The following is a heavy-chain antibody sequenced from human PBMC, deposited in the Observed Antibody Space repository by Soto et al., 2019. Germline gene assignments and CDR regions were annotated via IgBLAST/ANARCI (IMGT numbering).Heavy chain of an antibody. J-gene: IGHJ5*02. CDR2: IYWDDDK. Sequence: QITLKESGPMLMKPTQTLTLTCTFSGFSLSTNGEGVGWIRQPPGKALEWLALIYWDDDKRYSPSLRSRLTIAKDTSKNQVVLTMTNVDPLDTATYYCAYRDPKYRRDWNGGWFDPWGQGTLVTVSS. D-gene: IGHD1-1*01. CDR3: AYRDPKYRRDWNGGWFDP. V-gene: IGHV2-5*02. CDR1: GFSLSTNGEG.